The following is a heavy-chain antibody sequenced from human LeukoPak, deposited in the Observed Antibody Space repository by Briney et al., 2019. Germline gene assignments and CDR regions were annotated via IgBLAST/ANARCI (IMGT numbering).Heavy chain of an antibody. CDR3: ARYSNGWAYIDF. D-gene: IGHD6-19*01. J-gene: IGHJ4*02. CDR1: GDSVSSNSAA. Sequence: SQTLSLTCAISGDSVSSNSAAWHWIRQSPSRGLEWLGRTYYRSKWYTDYAVSVKSRITINPDTSKNQLSLHLNSVTPEDTAVYCCARYSNGWAYIDFWGQGTLVTVSS. V-gene: IGHV6-1*01. CDR2: TYYRSKWYT.